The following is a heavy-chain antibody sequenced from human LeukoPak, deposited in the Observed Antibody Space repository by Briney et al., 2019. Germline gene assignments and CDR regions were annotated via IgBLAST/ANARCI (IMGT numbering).Heavy chain of an antibody. CDR1: GYSFTIYY. D-gene: IGHD3-3*01. Sequence: ASVKVSCKASGYSFTIYYMHWVRQAHGQGLEWMGIINPSGGSTSYAQKFQGRVTITSNTSISTAYMELSSLRLEDTDVYYCARSRPLELRFLEWLFFDDWGQGTLVTVSS. V-gene: IGHV1-46*01. J-gene: IGHJ4*02. CDR3: ARSRPLELRFLEWLFFDD. CDR2: INPSGGST.